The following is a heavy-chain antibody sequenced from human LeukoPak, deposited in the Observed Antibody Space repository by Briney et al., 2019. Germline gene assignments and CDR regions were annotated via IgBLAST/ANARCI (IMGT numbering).Heavy chain of an antibody. D-gene: IGHD4-17*01. CDR1: GGSFSGYY. CDR3: ARVRLRSTYYYYGMDV. CDR2: INHSGST. Sequence: PSETLTLTCAVYGGSFSGYYWSWIRQPPGKVLEWIGEINHSGSTHYNPSLKSRVTISVDTSKNQFSLKLSSVTAADTAVYYCARVRLRSTYYYYGMDVWGQGTTVTVSS. J-gene: IGHJ6*02. V-gene: IGHV4-34*01.